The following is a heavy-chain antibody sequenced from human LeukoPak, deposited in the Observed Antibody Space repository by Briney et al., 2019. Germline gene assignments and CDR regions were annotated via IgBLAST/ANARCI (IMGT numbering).Heavy chain of an antibody. CDR3: ARGGYDFWSGYPLDY. CDR1: GFTFSSYE. Sequence: GGSLRLSCAASGFTFSSYEMNWVRQAPGKGLEWVSYISSSSSSIYYADSVKGRFTISRDNAKNSLYLQMNSLRAEDTAVYYCARGGYDFWSGYPLDYWGQGALVTVSS. CDR2: ISSSSSSI. J-gene: IGHJ4*02. D-gene: IGHD3-3*01. V-gene: IGHV3-21*05.